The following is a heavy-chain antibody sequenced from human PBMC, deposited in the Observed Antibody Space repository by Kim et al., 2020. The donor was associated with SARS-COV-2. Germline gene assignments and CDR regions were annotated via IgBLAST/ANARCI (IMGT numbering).Heavy chain of an antibody. D-gene: IGHD1-26*01. V-gene: IGHV3-30*04. CDR3: ARPYSGSYFGYFDY. Sequence: GGSLRLSCAASGFTFSSYAMHWVHQAPGKGLEWVAVISYDGSNKYYADSVKGRFTISRDNSKNTLYLQMNSLRAEDTAVYYCARPYSGSYFGYFDYWGQGTLVTVSS. CDR1: GFTFSSYA. CDR2: ISYDGSNK. J-gene: IGHJ4*02.